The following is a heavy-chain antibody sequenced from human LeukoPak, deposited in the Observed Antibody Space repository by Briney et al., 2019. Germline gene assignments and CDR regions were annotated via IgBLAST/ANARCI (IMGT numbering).Heavy chain of an antibody. V-gene: IGHV4-59*01. D-gene: IGHD3-10*01. CDR3: ASSTMVRGSSFWFDP. Sequence: SETLSLTCTVSGGSISSYYWSWIRQPPGEGLEWIGYIYYSGSTNYNPSLKSRVTISVDTSKNQFSLKLSSVTAADTAVYYCASSTMVRGSSFWFDPWGQGTLVTVSS. CDR1: GGSISSYY. CDR2: IYYSGST. J-gene: IGHJ5*02.